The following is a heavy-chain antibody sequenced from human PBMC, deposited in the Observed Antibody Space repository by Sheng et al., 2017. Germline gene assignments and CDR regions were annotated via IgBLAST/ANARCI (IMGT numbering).Heavy chain of an antibody. CDR3: ARDNLEYCTNGVCSRFDY. V-gene: IGHV1-69*01. J-gene: IGHJ4*02. CDR2: IIPIFGTA. D-gene: IGHD2-8*01. CDR1: GGTFSSYA. Sequence: QVQLVQSGAEVKKPGSSVKVSCKASGGTFSSYAISWVRQAPGQGLEWMGGIIPIFGTANYAQKFQGRVTITADESTSTAYMELSSLRSEDTAVYYCARDNLEYCTNGVCSRFDYWGQGTLVTVSS.